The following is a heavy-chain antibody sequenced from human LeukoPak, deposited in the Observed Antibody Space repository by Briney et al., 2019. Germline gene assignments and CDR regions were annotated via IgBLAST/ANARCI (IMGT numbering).Heavy chain of an antibody. CDR1: GASISSYY. V-gene: IGHV4-59*01. CDR2: IYYTGST. D-gene: IGHD3-22*01. Sequence: SETLSLTCTVPGASISSYYWSWIRQPPGKGLEWIGYIYYTGSTNYNPSLKSRVTISVDTSKNQFSLRLSSVTAADTALYYCARGVSDSGGSYYFDYWGQGTLVTVSS. CDR3: ARGVSDSGGSYYFDY. J-gene: IGHJ4*02.